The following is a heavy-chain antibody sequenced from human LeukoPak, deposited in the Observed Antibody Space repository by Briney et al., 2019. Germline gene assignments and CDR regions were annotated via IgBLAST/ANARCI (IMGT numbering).Heavy chain of an antibody. D-gene: IGHD3-9*01. V-gene: IGHV4-34*01. CDR1: GGSFSGYY. J-gene: IGHJ4*02. Sequence: SETLSLTCAVYGGSFSGYYWSRIRQPPGKGLEWIGQINHSGSTNYNPSLKSRVTISVDTSKNQFSLKLSSVTAADTAVYYCARSEYYDILTGYLPNFDYWGQGTLVTVSS. CDR3: ARSEYYDILTGYLPNFDY. CDR2: INHSGST.